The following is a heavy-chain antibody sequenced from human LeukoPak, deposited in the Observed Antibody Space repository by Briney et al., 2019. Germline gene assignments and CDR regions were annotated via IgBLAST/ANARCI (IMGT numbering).Heavy chain of an antibody. CDR3: ARGIAARPHY. J-gene: IGHJ4*02. CDR1: GFTVSSNY. V-gene: IGHV3-7*03. Sequence: GGSLRLSCAASGFTVSSNYMSWVRQAPGKGLEWVANIKQDGSEKYYVDSVKGRFTISRDNAKNSLYLQMNSLRAEDTAVYYCARGIAARPHYWGQGTLVTVSS. CDR2: IKQDGSEK. D-gene: IGHD6-6*01.